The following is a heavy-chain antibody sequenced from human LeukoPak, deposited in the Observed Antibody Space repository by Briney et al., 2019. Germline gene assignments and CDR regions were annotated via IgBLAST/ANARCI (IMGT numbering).Heavy chain of an antibody. CDR2: IYSGGST. J-gene: IGHJ6*02. D-gene: IGHD3-10*01. CDR3: AREGDGSGNYYYGMDV. CDR1: GFTVSSNY. Sequence: GGSLRLSCAASGFTVSSNYMSWVRQAPGKGLEWVSVIYSGGSTYYADSVKGRFTISRDNSKNTLYLQMNSLRAEDTAVYYCAREGDGSGNYYYGMDVWGQGTTVTVSS. V-gene: IGHV3-53*01.